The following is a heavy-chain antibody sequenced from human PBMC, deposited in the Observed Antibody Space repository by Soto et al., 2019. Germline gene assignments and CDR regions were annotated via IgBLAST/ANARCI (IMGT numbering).Heavy chain of an antibody. CDR2: IYNGEST. CDR1: GGSISSRY. V-gene: IGHV4-59*01. CDR3: AQTHGWPGFDY. J-gene: IGHJ4*02. Sequence: QVQLQESGPGLVKSSETMSLTCTASGGSISSRYWNWIRQPPGKGLEWIGHIYNGESTNYNPSLKSRVTISVDTSKNHFSLKLGSVTAADTAVYYCAQTHGWPGFDYWGQGILVTVSS. D-gene: IGHD6-19*01.